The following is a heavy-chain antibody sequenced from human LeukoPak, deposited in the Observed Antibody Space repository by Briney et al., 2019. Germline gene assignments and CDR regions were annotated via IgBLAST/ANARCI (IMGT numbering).Heavy chain of an antibody. V-gene: IGHV3-23*01. J-gene: IGHJ5*02. CDR1: GFTFSNYA. CDR2: ISSSGGST. D-gene: IGHD6-19*01. CDR3: AKDFPSGWST. Sequence: GSLRLSCAASGFTFSNYAMTWVRQAPGKGLEWVSGISSSGGSTYYADSVKGRFTFSRDNSRNTLYLQMNSLRAEDTALYYCAKDFPSGWSTWGQGTLVTVSS.